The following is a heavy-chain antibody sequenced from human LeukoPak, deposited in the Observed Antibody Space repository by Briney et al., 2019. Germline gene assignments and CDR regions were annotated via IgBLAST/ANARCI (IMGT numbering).Heavy chain of an antibody. CDR3: ARDGIGSGWYYFDY. Sequence: SETLSLTCTVSGGSISSYYWSWIRQPPGKGLEWIGDIYYSGSTNYNPSLKSRVTISVDTSKNQFSLKLSSVTAADTAVYYCARDGIGSGWYYFDYWGQGTLVTVSS. D-gene: IGHD6-19*01. CDR2: IYYSGST. V-gene: IGHV4-59*01. CDR1: GGSISSYY. J-gene: IGHJ4*02.